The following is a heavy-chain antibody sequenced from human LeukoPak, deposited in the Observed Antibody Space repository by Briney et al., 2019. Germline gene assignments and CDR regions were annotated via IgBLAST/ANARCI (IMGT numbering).Heavy chain of an antibody. D-gene: IGHD2-2*02. V-gene: IGHV1-3*01. CDR2: VNAGNGNT. J-gene: IGHJ6*04. CDR3: ARARRDCSSTSCYMDGGWWSRYYGMDV. CDR1: GYTFTSYA. Sequence: ASETVSCRPSGYTFTSYAMHWVRQAPGQRVEGMGWVNAGNGNTKYSQKFQGRVTITRDTSASTAYMELSSLRSEDTAVYYCARARRDCSSTSCYMDGGWWSRYYGMDVWGKGTTVTVSS.